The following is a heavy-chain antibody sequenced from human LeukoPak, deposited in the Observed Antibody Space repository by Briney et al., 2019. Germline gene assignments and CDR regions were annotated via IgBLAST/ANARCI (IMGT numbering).Heavy chain of an antibody. J-gene: IGHJ4*02. CDR1: GGSFRGYY. V-gene: IGHV4-34*01. CDR2: NNHSGST. Sequence: SETLSLTCAVYGGSFRGYYWSRVRQPPRKGLEWIGENNHSGSTNYHPSLKSRVTISVDTSKNQFSLKLSSVNAADTAMYYCARGGPRLVRGAPLNYWGQGTLVTVSS. CDR3: ARGGPRLVRGAPLNY. D-gene: IGHD3-10*01.